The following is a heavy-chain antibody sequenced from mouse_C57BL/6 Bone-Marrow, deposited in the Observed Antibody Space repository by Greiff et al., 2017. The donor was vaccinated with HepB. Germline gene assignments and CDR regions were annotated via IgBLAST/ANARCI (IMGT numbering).Heavy chain of an antibody. Sequence: VHLVESGAELVRPGASVTLSCKASGYTFTDYEMHWVKQTPVHGLEWIGAIDPETGGTAYNQKFKGKAILTADKSSSTAYMELRSLTSEDSAVYYCTREGDYYYGSSSPFDYWGQGTTLTVSS. V-gene: IGHV1-15*01. CDR1: GYTFTDYE. J-gene: IGHJ2*01. CDR2: IDPETGGT. D-gene: IGHD1-1*01. CDR3: TREGDYYYGSSSPFDY.